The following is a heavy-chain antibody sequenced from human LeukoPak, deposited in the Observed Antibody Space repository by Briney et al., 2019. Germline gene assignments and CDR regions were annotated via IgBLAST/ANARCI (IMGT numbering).Heavy chain of an antibody. CDR3: ARIEDYGGNSVNY. V-gene: IGHV3-7*03. J-gene: IGHJ4*02. D-gene: IGHD4-23*01. CDR2: INHNGNVN. CDR1: GFTFSSYW. Sequence: GGSLRLSCAASGFTFSSYWMNWARQAPGKGLEWVASINHNGNVNYYVDSVKGRFTISRDNAKNSLYLQMSNLRAEDTAVYYCARIEDYGGNSVNYWGQGTLVTVSS.